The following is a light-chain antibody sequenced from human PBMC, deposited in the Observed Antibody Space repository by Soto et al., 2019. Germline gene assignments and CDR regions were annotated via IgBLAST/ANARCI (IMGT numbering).Light chain of an antibody. CDR3: AAWDDSLNGFVV. J-gene: IGLJ2*01. V-gene: IGLV1-44*01. Sequence: QSVLTQPPSASGTPGQRVTISCSGSSSNIGSNTVNWYQQLPGTAPKLLIYSNNQRPSGVPDRFSGSKSGTSASLAISGLQSKAEADYYCAAWDDSLNGFVVLGGGTKVTVL. CDR2: SNN. CDR1: SSNIGSNT.